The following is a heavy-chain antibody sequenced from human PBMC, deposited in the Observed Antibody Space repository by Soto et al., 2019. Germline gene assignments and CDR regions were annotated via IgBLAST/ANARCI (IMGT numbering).Heavy chain of an antibody. V-gene: IGHV4-34*01. D-gene: IGHD6-6*01. J-gene: IGHJ4*02. CDR1: GGSFRGYY. CDR3: ATRSIAARPFDY. CDR2: INHSGST. Sequence: PSETLSLTCSVYGGSFRGYYCSWIRQPPGKGLEWIGEINHSGSTNYNPSLRSRVTISVDTSRNQFSLKLSSVTAADTAVYYCATRSIAARPFDYWGQGTLVTVSS.